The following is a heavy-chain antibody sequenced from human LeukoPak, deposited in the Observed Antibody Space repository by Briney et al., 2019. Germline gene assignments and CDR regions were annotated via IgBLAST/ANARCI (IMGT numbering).Heavy chain of an antibody. CDR1: GGSISSGDYY. CDR2: IYYSGST. Sequence: SQTLSLTCTVSGGSISSGDYYWSWIRQPPGKGLEWIGYIYYSGSTYYNPSLKSRVTISVDKSKNQFSLKLSSVTAADTAVYYCARAWWELLPAHLFDYWGQGTLVTVSS. D-gene: IGHD1-26*01. J-gene: IGHJ4*02. V-gene: IGHV4-30-4*01. CDR3: ARAWWELLPAHLFDY.